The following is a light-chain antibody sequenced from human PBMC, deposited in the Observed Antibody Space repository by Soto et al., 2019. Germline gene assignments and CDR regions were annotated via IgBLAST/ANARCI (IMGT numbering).Light chain of an antibody. CDR2: GAS. CDR3: QQYNNWCT. Sequence: EIVLTQSPGTLSLSPGERATLSCRASQSVSSSYLAWYQQKPGQDPRLLIYGASTRATGIPARFSGSGSGTEFTLTISSLQSEDFAIYFCQQYNNWCTFGQGTKVDIK. J-gene: IGKJ1*01. CDR1: QSVSSSY. V-gene: IGKV3-15*01.